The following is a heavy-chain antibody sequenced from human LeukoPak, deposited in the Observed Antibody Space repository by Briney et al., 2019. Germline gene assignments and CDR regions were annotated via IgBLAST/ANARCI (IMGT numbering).Heavy chain of an antibody. Sequence: SSETLSLTCAVSGGSISSGGYSWSWIRQPPGKGLEWIGYIYHSGSTYYNPSLKSRVTISVDRSKNQFSLKLSSVTAADTAVYYCARGLVIPYYYGMDVWGQGTTVTVSS. J-gene: IGHJ6*02. V-gene: IGHV4-30-2*01. D-gene: IGHD2-21*01. CDR3: ARGLVIPYYYGMDV. CDR2: IYHSGST. CDR1: GGSISSGGYS.